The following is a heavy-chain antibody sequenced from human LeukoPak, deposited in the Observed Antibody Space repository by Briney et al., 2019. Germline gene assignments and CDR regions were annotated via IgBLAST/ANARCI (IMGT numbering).Heavy chain of an antibody. CDR3: ARVVDFWSGYSTSAFDY. CDR2: IYYSGTT. J-gene: IGHJ4*02. CDR1: GGSMSRYY. D-gene: IGHD3-3*01. Sequence: PSETLSLTCSVSGGSMSRYYWSWIRQPPGKGMEWIGYIYYSGTTNYNPSLKSRVTISVDTSKNQFSLKLSSVTAADTAVYYCARVVDFWSGYSTSAFDYWGQGTLVTVSS. V-gene: IGHV4-59*01.